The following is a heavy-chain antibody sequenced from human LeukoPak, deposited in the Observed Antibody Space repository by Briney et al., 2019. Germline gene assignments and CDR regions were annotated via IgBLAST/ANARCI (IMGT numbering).Heavy chain of an antibody. CDR3: ATVYYDFWSGYPHDAFDI. CDR1: GFTFSSYS. D-gene: IGHD3-3*01. J-gene: IGHJ3*02. CDR2: ISSSSSTI. Sequence: PGGSLRLSCAASGFTFSSYSMNWLRQAPGKGLEWVSYISSSSSTIYYADSVKGRFTISRDNAKNSLYLQMNSLRAEDTAVYYCATVYYDFWSGYPHDAFDIWGQGTMVTVSS. V-gene: IGHV3-48*01.